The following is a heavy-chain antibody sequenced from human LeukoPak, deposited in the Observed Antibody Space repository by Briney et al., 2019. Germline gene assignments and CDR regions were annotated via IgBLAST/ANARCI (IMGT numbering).Heavy chain of an antibody. CDR1: GGSISGGNYF. CDR2: IYTSGST. CDR3: AREGSSGH. V-gene: IGHV4-61*02. J-gene: IGHJ4*02. Sequence: SQTLSLTCTVSGGSISGGNYFWSWLRQPAGKGLEWIGGIYTSGSTNYNTSLKSRVTISVDTSKNQCSLKLSSVTAADTAVYYCAREGSSGHWGQGTLVTVSS. D-gene: IGHD3-10*01.